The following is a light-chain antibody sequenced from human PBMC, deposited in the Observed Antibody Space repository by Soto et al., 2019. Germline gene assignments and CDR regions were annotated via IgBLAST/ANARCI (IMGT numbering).Light chain of an antibody. CDR1: SSNIGAGYD. Sequence: QSALAQPRSVSWSPGQRVTISCTGSSSNIGAGYDVHWYQQLPGTAPKLLIYRNTNRPSGVPDRFSGSKSGTSASLAITGLQAEDEADYYCQSCDSSLSGSGVFGTGTKVTVL. V-gene: IGLV1-40*01. CDR2: RNT. J-gene: IGLJ1*01. CDR3: QSCDSSLSGSGV.